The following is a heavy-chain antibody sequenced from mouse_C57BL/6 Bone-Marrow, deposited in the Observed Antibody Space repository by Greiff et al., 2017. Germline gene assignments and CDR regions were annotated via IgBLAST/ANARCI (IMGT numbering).Heavy chain of an antibody. D-gene: IGHD4-1*01. CDR1: GYTFTDYY. J-gene: IGHJ1*03. Sequence: VQLQQSGPVLVKPGASVKMSCKASGYTFTDYYMNWVKQSHGTSLEWLGVINPYNGGTSYNQKGKGKATLTVDRSSSTDYMELNSLTSEDSAVDYCATGFYWYFDVWGTGTTVTVSS. CDR2: INPYNGGT. CDR3: ATGFYWYFDV. V-gene: IGHV1-19*01.